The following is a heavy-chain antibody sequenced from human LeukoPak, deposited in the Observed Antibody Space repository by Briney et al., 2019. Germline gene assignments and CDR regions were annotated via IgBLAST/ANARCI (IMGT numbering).Heavy chain of an antibody. J-gene: IGHJ6*03. V-gene: IGHV4-39*01. CDR2: IYYSGST. CDR1: GGSISSSSYY. D-gene: IGHD2-2*01. CDR3: ARDIVVVPADLYYYYMDV. Sequence: SETLSLTCTVSGGSISSSSYYWGWIRQPPGKGLEWIGRIYYSGSTYYNPSLKSRVTISVDTSKNQFSLKLSSVTAADTAVYYCARDIVVVPADLYYYYMDVWGKGTTVTVSS.